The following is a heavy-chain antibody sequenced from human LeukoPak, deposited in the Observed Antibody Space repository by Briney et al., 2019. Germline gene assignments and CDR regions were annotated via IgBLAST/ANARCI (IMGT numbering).Heavy chain of an antibody. J-gene: IGHJ4*02. D-gene: IGHD5-12*01. CDR1: GGSTSSNTFY. Sequence: SETLSLTCTVSGGSTSSNTFYWGWIRQPPGKGLEWIGAVYYNGNTYYSSSLKSRVTISVDTSKNQFSLKLNSVTAADTAVYFCARVKKVGTSLDYWGQGTLVTVSS. CDR3: ARVKKVGTSLDY. V-gene: IGHV4-39*01. CDR2: VYYNGNT.